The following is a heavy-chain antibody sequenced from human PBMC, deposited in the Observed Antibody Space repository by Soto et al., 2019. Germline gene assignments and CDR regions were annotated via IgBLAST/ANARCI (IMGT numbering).Heavy chain of an antibody. V-gene: IGHV3-11*06. CDR3: ARGYYGMDV. CDR2: ISRSSSYT. J-gene: IGHJ6*02. CDR1: GFTFSDYY. Sequence: PGGSLRLSCGASGFTFSDYYMSWIRQAPGKGLEWVSYISRSSSYTNYADSVKGRFTISRDNAKNSLYLQMNSLRAEDTAVYYCARGYYGMDVWGQGTTVTVSS.